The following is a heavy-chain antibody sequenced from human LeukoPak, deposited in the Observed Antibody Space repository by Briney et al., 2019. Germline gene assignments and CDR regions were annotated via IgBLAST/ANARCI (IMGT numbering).Heavy chain of an antibody. J-gene: IGHJ4*02. Sequence: VASVKVSCKASGGTFSSYAISWVRQMPGKGLEWMGIIYPGDSDTRYSPSFQGQVTVSADKSISTAYLQWSSLKASDTAMYYCARWEYTQPGGYWGQGTLVTVSP. V-gene: IGHV5-51*01. CDR3: ARWEYTQPGGY. CDR2: IYPGDSDT. D-gene: IGHD6-6*01. CDR1: GGTFSSYA.